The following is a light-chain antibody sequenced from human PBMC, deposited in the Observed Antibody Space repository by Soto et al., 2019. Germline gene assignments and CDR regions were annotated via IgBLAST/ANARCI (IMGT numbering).Light chain of an antibody. Sequence: QSVLTQPPSVSAAPGQKVTISCSGSSSNIGNNYVSWYQQLPGTAPKLLIYDNNKRPSGIPDRFSGSKSGTSATLGITGLQTGDEADYYFGTWDSSLSAYAFGTGPKVTVL. V-gene: IGLV1-51*01. CDR3: GTWDSSLSAYA. CDR2: DNN. J-gene: IGLJ1*01. CDR1: SSNIGNNY.